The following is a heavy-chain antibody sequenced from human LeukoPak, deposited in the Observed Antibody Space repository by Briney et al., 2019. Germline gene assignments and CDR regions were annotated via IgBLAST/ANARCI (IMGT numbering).Heavy chain of an antibody. Sequence: ASEKVSCKASGGTFSSYAISWVRQAPGQGLEWMGIINPSGGTSYAQKLQGRITMTRDTSTSTLYMELSRLRSEDTAVYYCGREGVAGTGLDYWGQGTLVTVSS. CDR2: INPSGGT. D-gene: IGHD6-13*01. V-gene: IGHV1-46*01. CDR1: GGTFSSYA. J-gene: IGHJ4*01. CDR3: GREGVAGTGLDY.